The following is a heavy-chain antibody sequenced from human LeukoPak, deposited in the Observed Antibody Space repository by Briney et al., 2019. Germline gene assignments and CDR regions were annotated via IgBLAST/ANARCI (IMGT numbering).Heavy chain of an antibody. CDR3: ARLACSGGSCYSCDY. CDR1: GYTFTSYG. J-gene: IGHJ4*02. D-gene: IGHD2-15*01. V-gene: IGHV1-18*01. CDR2: ISAYNGNT. Sequence: ASVKVSCKSSGYTFTSYGISWVRQAPGQGLEWMGWISAYNGNTNYAQTLQGRVTMTTDTSVNTAYMELRSLRSDDTAVYYCARLACSGGSCYSCDYWGQGTLVTVSS.